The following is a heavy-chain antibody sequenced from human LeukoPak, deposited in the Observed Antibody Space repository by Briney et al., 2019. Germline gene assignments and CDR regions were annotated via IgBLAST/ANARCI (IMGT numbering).Heavy chain of an antibody. CDR1: GFTFSSYA. CDR3: ARQGSVVPAGMTMDV. CDR2: IYYSGST. J-gene: IGHJ6*03. Sequence: GSLRLSCAASGFTFSSYAMSWVRQPPGKGLEWIGSIYYSGSTYYNPSLKSRVTISVDTSKNQFSLKLSSVTAADTAVYYCARQGSVVPAGMTMDVWGKGTTVTISS. V-gene: IGHV4-39*01. D-gene: IGHD2-2*01.